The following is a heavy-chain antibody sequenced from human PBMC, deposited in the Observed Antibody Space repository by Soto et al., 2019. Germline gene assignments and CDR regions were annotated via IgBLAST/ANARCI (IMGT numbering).Heavy chain of an antibody. V-gene: IGHV3-23*01. D-gene: IGHD6-6*01. CDR2: ISGSDDST. Sequence: PGESLKISCAASGFTFSSYAMSWVLQAPGKGLEWVSVISGSDDSTYYADSVKGRFTISRDNSKNTLYLQMNSLRAEDTAVYYCAKRSSSSTFDYWGQGTLVTAPQ. CDR1: GFTFSSYA. CDR3: AKRSSSSTFDY. J-gene: IGHJ4*02.